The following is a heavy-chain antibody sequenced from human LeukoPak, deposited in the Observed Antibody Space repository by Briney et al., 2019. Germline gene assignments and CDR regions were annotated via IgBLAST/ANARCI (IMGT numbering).Heavy chain of an antibody. Sequence: SGGSLRLSCAASGFTFSSYAMHWVRQAPGKGLEYVSAISSNGSSTYYANSAKGRFTISSDNSKNTLYLQMGSLRAEDMAVYYCARDASWGSPLYSFDYWGQGTLVTVSS. CDR3: ARDASWGSPLYSFDY. V-gene: IGHV3-64*01. CDR2: ISSNGSST. D-gene: IGHD7-27*01. CDR1: GFTFSSYA. J-gene: IGHJ4*02.